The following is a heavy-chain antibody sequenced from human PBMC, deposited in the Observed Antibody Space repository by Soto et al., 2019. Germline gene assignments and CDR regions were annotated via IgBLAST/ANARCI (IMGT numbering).Heavy chain of an antibody. D-gene: IGHD2-21*02. CDR2: IYSGEAT. V-gene: IGHV3-53*01. J-gene: IGHJ4*02. CDR3: TRDGRGLGRLSLFEY. CDR1: GFNVNSDY. Sequence: GSLRLSCSGSGFNVNSDYMNWVRQTPGKGLEWVASIYSGEATYYADSVRGRFTISSDKSKNTLYFQLSSLRIEDTAVYYCTRDGRGLGRLSLFEYWGQGVLVTV.